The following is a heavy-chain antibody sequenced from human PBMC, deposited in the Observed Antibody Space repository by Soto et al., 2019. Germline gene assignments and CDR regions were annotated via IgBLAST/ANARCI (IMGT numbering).Heavy chain of an antibody. J-gene: IGHJ5*02. CDR3: AREYMVLLWFGELATFDP. V-gene: IGHV4-39*01. CDR1: GGSISSSSYY. D-gene: IGHD3-10*01. Sequence: SLTCTVSGGSISSSSYYLGWIRQPPGKGLEWIGSIYYSGSTYYNPSLKSRATISVETSKNQFSLKLSSVTAADTAVYYCAREYMVLLWFGELATFDPWGQGTLVTVSS. CDR2: IYYSGST.